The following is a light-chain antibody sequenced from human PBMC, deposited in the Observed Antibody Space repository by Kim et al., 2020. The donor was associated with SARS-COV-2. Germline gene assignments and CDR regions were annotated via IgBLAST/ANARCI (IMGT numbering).Light chain of an antibody. CDR3: AAWDDSLHAYV. V-gene: IGLV1-44*01. J-gene: IGLJ1*01. CDR1: SANIRSNA. CDR2: TNF. Sequence: GPRVHISVSGSSANIRSNAVNWYQHLPGAAPTLLIYTNFQRPSGVPGRFSGSKSGTSASLAISGLQSEDEADYYCAAWDDSLHAYVFGPGTKVTVL.